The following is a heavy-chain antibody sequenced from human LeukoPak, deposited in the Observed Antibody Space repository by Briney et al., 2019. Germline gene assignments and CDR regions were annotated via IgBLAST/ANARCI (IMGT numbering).Heavy chain of an antibody. CDR1: GGSISSYY. J-gene: IGHJ5*02. D-gene: IGHD2-15*01. Sequence: SETLSLTCSVSGGSISSYYWGWIRQPPGKGLEWIGYIYYSGSTNYNPSLKSRVTISVDTSKNQFSLKLSSVTAADTAVYYCARVPRGTYCSGGSCYRSPSWFDPWGQETLVTVSS. CDR3: ARVPRGTYCSGGSCYRSPSWFDP. CDR2: IYYSGST. V-gene: IGHV4-59*01.